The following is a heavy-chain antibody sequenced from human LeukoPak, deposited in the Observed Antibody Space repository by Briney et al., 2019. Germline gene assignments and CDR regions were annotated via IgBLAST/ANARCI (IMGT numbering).Heavy chain of an antibody. CDR1: GFTFSNYG. D-gene: IGHD5-24*01. Sequence: GGSLRLSCAASGFTFSNYGIHWVRQAPGKGLEWVAFIRSDGTNKYYADSVKGRFTISRDNSKNTPYLQMNSLRAEDTAVYYCAKVEMATNFYYYYMDVWGKGTTVTISS. CDR3: AKVEMATNFYYYYMDV. J-gene: IGHJ6*03. V-gene: IGHV3-30*02. CDR2: IRSDGTNK.